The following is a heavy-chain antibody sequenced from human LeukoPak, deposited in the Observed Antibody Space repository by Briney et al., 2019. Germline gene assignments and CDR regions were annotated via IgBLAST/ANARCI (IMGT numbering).Heavy chain of an antibody. CDR1: GGSMIDYY. Sequence: SETLSLTCTVSGGSMIDYYWSFVRQSAGKGLEWMGRIHTSGTTFFNPSLKGRITMSVDTSQNQFSLRLSSVTAADTAVYFCARGDYYDGGGRNWFDPWGQGTLVTVSS. CDR3: ARGDYYDGGGRNWFDP. V-gene: IGHV4-4*07. D-gene: IGHD3-16*01. J-gene: IGHJ5*02. CDR2: IHTSGTT.